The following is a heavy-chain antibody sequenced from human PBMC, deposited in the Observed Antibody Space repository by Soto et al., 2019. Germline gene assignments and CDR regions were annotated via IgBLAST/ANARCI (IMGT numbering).Heavy chain of an antibody. CDR1: GYTLPELS. CDR3: AAYGDPDGYYYYYGMDV. J-gene: IGHJ6*02. CDR2: FDPEDGET. Sequence: SVKVSCEVSGYTLPELSMHWVRQAPVIGLEWMGGFDPEDGETIYAQKFQGRVTMTEDTSTDTAYMELSRLRSEDTAVYYCAAYGDPDGYYYYYGMDVWGQGTTVTVSS. D-gene: IGHD4-17*01. V-gene: IGHV1-24*01.